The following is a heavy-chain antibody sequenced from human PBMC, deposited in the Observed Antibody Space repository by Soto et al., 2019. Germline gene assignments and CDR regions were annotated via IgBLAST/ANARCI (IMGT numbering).Heavy chain of an antibody. Sequence: ASVKVSCKASGYTFTSYGISWVRQAPGQGLEWMGWISAYNGNTNYAQKLQGRVTMTTDTSTSTAYMELRSLRSDDTAVYYCAGHEHGVYWVGYYYYGMDVWGQGTTVTVSS. J-gene: IGHJ6*02. CDR1: GYTFTSYG. CDR3: AGHEHGVYWVGYYYYGMDV. CDR2: ISAYNGNT. V-gene: IGHV1-18*01. D-gene: IGHD2-8*01.